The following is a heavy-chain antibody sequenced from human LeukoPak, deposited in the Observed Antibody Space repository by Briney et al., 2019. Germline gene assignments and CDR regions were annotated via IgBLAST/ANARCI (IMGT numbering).Heavy chain of an antibody. CDR2: ISGSGGTT. Sequence: GGSLRLSCGVSGFTFSNYGMSWVRQAPGKGLEWVSGISGSGGTTNYADSVKGRFTISRDNSKNTLYLQMNSLRGEDTAVYYCAKSIAAAVGGWDYFDYWGQGTLVTVSS. D-gene: IGHD6-13*01. V-gene: IGHV3-23*01. J-gene: IGHJ4*02. CDR1: GFTFSNYG. CDR3: AKSIAAAVGGWDYFDY.